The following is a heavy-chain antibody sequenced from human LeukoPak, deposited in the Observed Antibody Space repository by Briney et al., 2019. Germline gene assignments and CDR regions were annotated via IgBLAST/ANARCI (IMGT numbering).Heavy chain of an antibody. Sequence: GGSLRLSCAASGFTFSSYAMSWVRQAPGRGREWVSAISAGGGRPSYADSVKGRFTISRDNSKNTLYLQMNSLRAEDTAVYYCAKDGGIAEAGGWFDPWGQGTLVTVSS. CDR1: GFTFSSYA. V-gene: IGHV3-23*01. CDR3: AKDGGIAEAGGWFDP. J-gene: IGHJ5*02. D-gene: IGHD6-13*01. CDR2: ISAGGGRP.